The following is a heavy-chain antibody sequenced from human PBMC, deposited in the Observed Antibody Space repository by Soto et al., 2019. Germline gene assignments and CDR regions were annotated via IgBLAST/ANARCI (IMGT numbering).Heavy chain of an antibody. D-gene: IGHD3-22*01. CDR1: GYTFTGYY. CDR3: ARARAYYYDSSGSDFDY. V-gene: IGHV1-2*04. Sequence: ASVKGSCKASGYTFTGYYMHWVREAPGQGLEGMGWINPNSGGTNYAQKFQGWVTMTRDTSISTAYMELSRLRSDDTAVYYCARARAYYYDSSGSDFDYWGQGTLVTVSS. CDR2: INPNSGGT. J-gene: IGHJ4*02.